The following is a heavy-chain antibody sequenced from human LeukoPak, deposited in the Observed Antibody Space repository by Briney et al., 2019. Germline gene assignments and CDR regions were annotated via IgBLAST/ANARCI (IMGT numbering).Heavy chain of an antibody. CDR3: ARGDTMIVVDPFYFDY. Sequence: SVKVSCKASGGTFSSYAISWVRQAPGQGLEWMGGIIPVFGTANYAQKFQGRVTITADESTSTAYMELSSLRSEDTAVYYCARGDTMIVVDPFYFDYWGQGTLVTVSS. V-gene: IGHV1-69*01. J-gene: IGHJ4*02. CDR1: GGTFSSYA. D-gene: IGHD3-22*01. CDR2: IIPVFGTA.